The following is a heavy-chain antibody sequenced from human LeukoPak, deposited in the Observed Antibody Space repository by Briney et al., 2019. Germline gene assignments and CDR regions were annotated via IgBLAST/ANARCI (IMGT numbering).Heavy chain of an antibody. CDR1: GASISTYY. V-gene: IGHV4-59*12. J-gene: IGHJ4*02. CDR3: ASRSLRFLEWAPGDFDY. Sequence: ASETLSLTCTVSGASISTYYWSWIRQPPGQGLEWIGYIDYSGSTNYNPSLKSRVTMSIDTSKNQFSLKLSSVTAADTAVYYCASRSLRFLEWAPGDFDYWGQGTLVTVSS. D-gene: IGHD3-3*01. CDR2: IDYSGST.